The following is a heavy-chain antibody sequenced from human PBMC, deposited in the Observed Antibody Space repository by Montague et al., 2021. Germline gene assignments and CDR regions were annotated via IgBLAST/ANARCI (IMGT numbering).Heavy chain of an antibody. CDR1: GDSINFYY. Sequence: SDTLSLTCTVSGDSINFYYWSRIRQPPGKGLEWIGYVYYTGTTNYNPSLKGRVTISVDTSRNQFFLNVNSVTAADTAVYYCARKGTNWDYWGQGTLVTVSS. J-gene: IGHJ4*02. V-gene: IGHV4-59*07. CDR2: VYYTGTT. D-gene: IGHD2-8*01. CDR3: ARKGTNWDY.